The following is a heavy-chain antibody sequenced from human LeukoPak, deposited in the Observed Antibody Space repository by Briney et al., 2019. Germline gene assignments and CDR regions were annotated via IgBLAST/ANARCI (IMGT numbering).Heavy chain of an antibody. Sequence: ASETLSLTCAVYGGSFSGYYWSWIRQPPGKGLEWIGEINHSGSTNYNPSLKSRVTISVDTSKNQFSLKLSSVTAADTAVYYCARLPSKIWPFDYWGQGTLVTVSS. CDR2: INHSGST. CDR1: GGSFSGYY. V-gene: IGHV4-34*01. J-gene: IGHJ4*02. CDR3: ARLPSKIWPFDY. D-gene: IGHD3-16*01.